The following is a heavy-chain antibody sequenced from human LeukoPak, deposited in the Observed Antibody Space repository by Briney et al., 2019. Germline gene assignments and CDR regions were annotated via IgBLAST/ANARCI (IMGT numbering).Heavy chain of an antibody. CDR2: IRYDGSNK. J-gene: IGHJ4*02. Sequence: GGSLRLSCAASGFTFSSYGMHWVRQAPGKGLEWVAFIRYDGSNKYYADSVKGRFTISRDNSKNTLNLQMNSLRPEDTAVYYCAKGLGYSDYEWCFDYWGQGTRVTVSS. CDR1: GFTFSSYG. V-gene: IGHV3-30*02. CDR3: AKGLGYSDYEWCFDY. D-gene: IGHD5-12*01.